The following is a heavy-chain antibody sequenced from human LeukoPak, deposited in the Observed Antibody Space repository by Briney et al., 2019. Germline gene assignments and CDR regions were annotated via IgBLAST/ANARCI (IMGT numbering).Heavy chain of an antibody. CDR2: INPNSGGT. Sequence: ASVKVSCKASGYTFTDYYIHWVRQAPGQGLEWMGWINPNSGGTNYAQKFQGRVTMTRDTSISTAYMVLNRLRSDDTAVYYCASGFWSGYYTGAYWGQGTLVTVSS. V-gene: IGHV1-2*02. CDR1: GYTFTDYY. CDR3: ASGFWSGYYTGAY. J-gene: IGHJ4*02. D-gene: IGHD3-3*01.